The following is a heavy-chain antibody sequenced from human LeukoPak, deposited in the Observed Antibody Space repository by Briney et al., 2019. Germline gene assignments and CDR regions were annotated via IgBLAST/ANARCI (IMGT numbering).Heavy chain of an antibody. CDR2: ISGSGVMT. CDR1: GFTFSDYA. J-gene: IGHJ4*02. CDR3: AKSGYNRFDY. V-gene: IGHV3-23*01. Sequence: PGGSLRLSCAASGFTFSDYAMTWVRQAPGKGLEWVATISGSGVMTYYADSVKGRFTVSGDHSKNTLYLQMNSLRAEDTAVYYCAKSGYNRFDYWGQGTLVTVSS. D-gene: IGHD5-24*01.